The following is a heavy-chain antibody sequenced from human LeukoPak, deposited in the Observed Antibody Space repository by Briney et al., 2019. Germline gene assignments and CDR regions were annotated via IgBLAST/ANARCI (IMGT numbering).Heavy chain of an antibody. D-gene: IGHD5-24*01. CDR2: INPNSGGT. CDR1: GYTFTGYY. J-gene: IGHJ4*02. Sequence: ASVKVSCKASGYTFTGYYMHWVRQAPGQGLEWMGWINPNSGGTNYAQKFQGRVTMTRDTSISTAYMELSRLRSDDTAVYYCAREMGQDGYILDYWGQGTLVTVSS. CDR3: AREMGQDGYILDY. V-gene: IGHV1-2*02.